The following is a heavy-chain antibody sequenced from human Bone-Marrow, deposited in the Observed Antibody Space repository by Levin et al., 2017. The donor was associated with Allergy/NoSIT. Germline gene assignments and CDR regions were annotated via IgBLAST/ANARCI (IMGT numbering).Heavy chain of an antibody. Sequence: LSLTCAASGFIGHTTYMSWVRQAPGKGLEWVSFIYSGGSTYYADSVKGRFFISRDNSKNTVYLQLNRLRAEDTAVYYCMSTTYYYDSRGPLRWGQGTLVTVSA. D-gene: IGHD3-22*01. CDR3: MSTTYYYDSRGPLR. V-gene: IGHV3-66*01. J-gene: IGHJ4*02. CDR2: IYSGGST. CDR1: GFIGHTTY.